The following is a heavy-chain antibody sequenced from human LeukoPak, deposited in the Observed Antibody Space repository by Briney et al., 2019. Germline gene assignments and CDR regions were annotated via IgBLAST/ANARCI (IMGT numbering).Heavy chain of an antibody. Sequence: SETLSLTCAAYGGSFSGYYWSWIRQPPGKGLEWIGEINHSGSTNYNPSLKSRVTISVDTSKNQFSLQLSSVTAADTAVYYCARRIVVVTTDNWFDPWGQGTLVTVSS. CDR1: GGSFSGYY. D-gene: IGHD3-22*01. CDR3: ARRIVVVTTDNWFDP. V-gene: IGHV4-34*01. J-gene: IGHJ5*02. CDR2: INHSGST.